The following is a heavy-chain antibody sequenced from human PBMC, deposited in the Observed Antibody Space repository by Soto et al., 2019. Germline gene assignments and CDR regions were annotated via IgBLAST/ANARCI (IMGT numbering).Heavy chain of an antibody. D-gene: IGHD6-19*01. V-gene: IGHV4-34*01. Sequence: QVQLQQWGAGLLKPSETLSLTCAVYGGSFSGYYWSWIRQPPGKGLEWIGEINHSGSTNYNPSLKSRVTISVDTSKNQSSLKLSSVTAADTAVYYCARPPMGSGWLPFDYWGQGTLVTVSS. CDR1: GGSFSGYY. CDR2: INHSGST. CDR3: ARPPMGSGWLPFDY. J-gene: IGHJ4*02.